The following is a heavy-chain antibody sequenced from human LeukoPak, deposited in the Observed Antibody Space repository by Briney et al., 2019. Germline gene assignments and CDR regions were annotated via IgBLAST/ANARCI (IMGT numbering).Heavy chain of an antibody. Sequence: SETLSLTCTVSGGSISSYYWSWIRQPPGKGLEWIGYIYSSGSTNYNPSLKSRVTISVDTSKNQFSLKLSSVTAADTAVYYCASSKGDYYDSSGYFPLEYWGQGTLVTVSS. CDR3: ASSKGDYYDSSGYFPLEY. CDR2: IYSSGST. J-gene: IGHJ4*02. V-gene: IGHV4-4*09. D-gene: IGHD3-22*01. CDR1: GGSISSYY.